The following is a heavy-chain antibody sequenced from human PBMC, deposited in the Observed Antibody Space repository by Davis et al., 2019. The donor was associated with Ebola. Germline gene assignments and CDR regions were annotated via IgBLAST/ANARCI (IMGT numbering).Heavy chain of an antibody. Sequence: GESLKISCAASGFTFSSYWMSWVRQAPGKGLEWVANIKQDGSEKYYVDSVKGRFTISRDNAKNSLYLQMNSLRAEDTAVYYCARDRADFDWLLFNWFDPWGQGTLVTVSS. CDR1: GFTFSSYW. CDR2: IKQDGSEK. CDR3: ARDRADFDWLLFNWFDP. J-gene: IGHJ5*02. D-gene: IGHD3-9*01. V-gene: IGHV3-7*01.